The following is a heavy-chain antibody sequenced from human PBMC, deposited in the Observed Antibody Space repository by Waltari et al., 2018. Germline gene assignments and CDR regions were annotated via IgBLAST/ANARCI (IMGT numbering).Heavy chain of an antibody. CDR3: ARLRAIYFSSDAFDI. Sequence: QVQLQESGPGLVKPSETLSLTCAVSGYSISSGYYWGWIRQPPGKGLEWIGSIYHSGSTYYNPSLKSRVTISVDTSKNQFSLKLSSVTAADTAVYYCARLRAIYFSSDAFDIWGQGTMVTVSS. CDR2: IYHSGST. J-gene: IGHJ3*02. D-gene: IGHD1-26*01. V-gene: IGHV4-38-2*01. CDR1: GYSISSGYY.